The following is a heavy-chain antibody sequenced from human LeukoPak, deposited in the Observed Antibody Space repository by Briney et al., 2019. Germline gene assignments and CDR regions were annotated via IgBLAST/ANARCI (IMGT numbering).Heavy chain of an antibody. CDR3: ASGYGSGSYLDY. Sequence: GGSLRLSCAASGFTFSRYWMHWVRQAPGKGLVWVSRINSDGSSTSYADSVKGRFTISRDNAKNTLYLQMNSLRVEDTAVYYCASGYGSGSYLDYWGQGTLVTVSS. D-gene: IGHD1-26*01. V-gene: IGHV3-74*01. CDR1: GFTFSRYW. CDR2: INSDGSST. J-gene: IGHJ4*02.